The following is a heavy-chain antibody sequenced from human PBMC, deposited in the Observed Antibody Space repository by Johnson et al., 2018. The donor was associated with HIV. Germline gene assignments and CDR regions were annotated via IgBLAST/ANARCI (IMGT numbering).Heavy chain of an antibody. CDR3: ARGGDAFDI. Sequence: VQLVESGGGLVQPGGSLKLSCAASGFTFSGSAMHWVRQASGKGLEWVGRIKNKIAGGTIDYAAPVKGRFSISRDDSKNTLHLQMNSLRAEDTAVYYCARGGDAFDIWGQGTMVTVSS. CDR1: GFTFSGSA. CDR2: IKNKIAGGTI. V-gene: IGHV3-15*01. D-gene: IGHD3-16*01. J-gene: IGHJ3*02.